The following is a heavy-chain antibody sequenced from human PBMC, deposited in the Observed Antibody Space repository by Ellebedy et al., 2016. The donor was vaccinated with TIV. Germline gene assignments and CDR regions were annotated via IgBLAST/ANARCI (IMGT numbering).Heavy chain of an antibody. Sequence: SVKVSXXASGGTFSSYAISWVRQAPGQGLEWMGGIIPIFGTANYAQKFQGRVTITADESTSTAYMELSSLRSEDTAVYYCARDLYGDDVYWGQGTLVTASS. CDR2: IIPIFGTA. V-gene: IGHV1-69*13. J-gene: IGHJ4*02. D-gene: IGHD4-17*01. CDR1: GGTFSSYA. CDR3: ARDLYGDDVY.